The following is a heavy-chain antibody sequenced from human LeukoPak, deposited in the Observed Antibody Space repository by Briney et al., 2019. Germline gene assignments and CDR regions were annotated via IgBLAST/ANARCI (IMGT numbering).Heavy chain of an antibody. CDR2: INPSGGST. CDR1: GYTFTSYY. V-gene: IGHV1-46*01. Sequence: VASVKVSCKASGYTFTSYYMHWVRQAPGQGLEWMGIINPSGGSTNYAQKFQGRVTITADKSTSTAYMELSSLRSEDTAVYYCARGPDGDYSYYYGMDVWGQGTTVTVSS. J-gene: IGHJ6*02. CDR3: ARGPDGDYSYYYGMDV. D-gene: IGHD4-17*01.